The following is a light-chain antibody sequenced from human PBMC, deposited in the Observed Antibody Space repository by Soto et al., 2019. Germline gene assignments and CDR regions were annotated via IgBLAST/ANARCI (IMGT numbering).Light chain of an antibody. CDR1: SSDVGGYNY. V-gene: IGLV2-8*01. J-gene: IGLJ3*02. Sequence: QSVLTQPPSASGSPGQSVTISCTGTSSDVGGYNYVSWYQQHPDKAPKLMIYEVSKRPSGVPDRFSGSKSGNTASLTVSGLQAEDEADYYCSSYAGSNNKVFGGGTKLTVL. CDR2: EVS. CDR3: SSYAGSNNKV.